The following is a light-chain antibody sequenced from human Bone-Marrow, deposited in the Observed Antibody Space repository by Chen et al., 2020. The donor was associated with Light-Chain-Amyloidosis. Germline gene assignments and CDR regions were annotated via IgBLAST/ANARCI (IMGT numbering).Light chain of an antibody. J-gene: IGLJ2*01. CDR2: GDT. Sequence: SYELPQPPSVSVSPGQTARITCSGDDLPTKYAYWYQQKPGQAPVLVIHGDTERPSGISERFSGSSSGTTATLTISGGQAEDEADYHCQSADSSGTYEVIFGGGTKLTVL. CDR1: DLPTKY. CDR3: QSADSSGTYEVI. V-gene: IGLV3-25*03.